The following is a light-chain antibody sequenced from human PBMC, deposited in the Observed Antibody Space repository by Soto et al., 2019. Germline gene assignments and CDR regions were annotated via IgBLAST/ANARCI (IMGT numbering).Light chain of an antibody. J-gene: IGKJ5*01. CDR2: GAS. V-gene: IGKV3-20*01. CDR1: QSVSSSK. Sequence: EIVLTQSAGTLSLSPGEGGNPXCRASQSVSSSKRAWYQQKPGQAPRILIYGASTRDTGVTARFSGSGSGKDFTLTINRLEPEDFAVYDCQQYGSSITFGQGTRLEIK. CDR3: QQYGSSIT.